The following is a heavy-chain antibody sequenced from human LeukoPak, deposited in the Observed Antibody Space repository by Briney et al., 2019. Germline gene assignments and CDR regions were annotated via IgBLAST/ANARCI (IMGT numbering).Heavy chain of an antibody. D-gene: IGHD1-26*01. V-gene: IGHV5-51*01. CDR3: ARGWEPHDGFDI. Sequence: GESLKISCKGSGFTRYWIGWVRQMPGKGLEWMGIIYPGDSDTRYSPSFQGHVTISADKSISTAYLQWSSLKASDTALYYCARGWEPHDGFDIWGQGTMVTVSS. CDR1: GFTRYW. CDR2: IYPGDSDT. J-gene: IGHJ3*02.